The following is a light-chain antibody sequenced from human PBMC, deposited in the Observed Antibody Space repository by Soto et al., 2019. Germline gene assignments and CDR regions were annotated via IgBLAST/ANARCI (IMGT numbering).Light chain of an antibody. V-gene: IGKV3-15*01. CDR2: DAS. CDR1: QSVSIY. CDR3: QQYHDWPRT. J-gene: IGKJ1*01. Sequence: EMVMTQSPATLSVSPGDRATLLCRASQSVSIYVAWSQQKPGLAPRLLIYDASTRAAGIPARFSGSGSGTEFSLTISSLQSEDFAVYYCQQYHDWPRTFGQGTKVDIK.